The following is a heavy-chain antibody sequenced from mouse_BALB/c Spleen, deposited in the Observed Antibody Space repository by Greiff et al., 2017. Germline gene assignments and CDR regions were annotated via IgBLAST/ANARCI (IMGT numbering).Heavy chain of an antibody. Sequence: EVKLVESGGDLVKPGGSRKLSCAASGFTFSSFGMHWVRQAPEKGLEWVAYISSGSSTIYYADTVKGRFTISRDNPKNTLFLQMTSLRSEDTAMYYCARWGGYFDYWGQGTTLTVSS. V-gene: IGHV5-17*02. CDR3: ARWGGYFDY. J-gene: IGHJ2*01. CDR1: GFTFSSFG. CDR2: ISSGSSTI.